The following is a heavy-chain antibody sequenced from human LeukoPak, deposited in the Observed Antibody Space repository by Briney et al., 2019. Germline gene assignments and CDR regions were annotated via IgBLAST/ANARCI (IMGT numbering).Heavy chain of an antibody. D-gene: IGHD3-22*01. V-gene: IGHV4-34*01. CDR1: GGSFSGYY. CDR3: ARGLPVTMIVVEIGAFDI. J-gene: IGHJ3*02. CDR2: INHSGST. Sequence: SETLSLTCAVYGGSFSGYYWSWIRQPPGKGLEWIGAINHSGSTNYNPSLKSRVTISVDTSKNQFSLKLSSVTAADTAVYYCARGLPVTMIVVEIGAFDIWGQGTMVTVSS.